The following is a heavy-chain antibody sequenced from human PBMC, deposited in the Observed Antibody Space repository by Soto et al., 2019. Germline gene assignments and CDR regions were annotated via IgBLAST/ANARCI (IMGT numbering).Heavy chain of an antibody. V-gene: IGHV1-46*01. D-gene: IGHD3-3*01. Sequence: ASVKVSCKASGYTFTSYYMHWVRQAPGQGLEWMGIINPSGGSTSYAQKFQGRVTMTRDTSTSTVHMELSSLRSEDTAVYYCARDSDTDYGFWSGYGRWFDPWGQGTLVTVSS. J-gene: IGHJ5*02. CDR1: GYTFTSYY. CDR2: INPSGGST. CDR3: ARDSDTDYGFWSGYGRWFDP.